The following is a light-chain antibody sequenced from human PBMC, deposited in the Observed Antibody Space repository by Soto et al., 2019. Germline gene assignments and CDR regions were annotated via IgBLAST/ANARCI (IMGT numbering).Light chain of an antibody. CDR3: LQHNTYPWT. Sequence: DIQMTQSPSTLSAPVGDTVTVTCRASQAIRNDLGWYQQKPGKAPKRLIYAASSLDSEVPLRFSGSGSGTEFALTISSLQPEDFATYYCLQHNTYPWTFGQGTKVDIK. CDR1: QAIRND. CDR2: AAS. V-gene: IGKV1-17*01. J-gene: IGKJ1*01.